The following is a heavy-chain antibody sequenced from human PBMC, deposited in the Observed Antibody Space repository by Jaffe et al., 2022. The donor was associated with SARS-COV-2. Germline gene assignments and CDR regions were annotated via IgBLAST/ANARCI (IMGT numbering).Heavy chain of an antibody. CDR3: AREGAVGSRGFDP. Sequence: EVQLVESGGGLIQPGGSLRLSCAASGFTVSSNYMSWVRQAPGKGLEWVSVIYSGGSTYYADSVKGRFTISRDNSKNTLYLQMNSLRAEDTAVYYCAREGAVGSRGFDPWGQGTLVTVSS. D-gene: IGHD2-2*01. J-gene: IGHJ5*02. CDR1: GFTVSSNY. CDR2: IYSGGST. V-gene: IGHV3-53*01.